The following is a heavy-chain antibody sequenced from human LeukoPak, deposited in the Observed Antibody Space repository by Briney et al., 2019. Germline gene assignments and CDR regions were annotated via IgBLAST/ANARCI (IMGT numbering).Heavy chain of an antibody. CDR3: ARVAGWPQPEYYFDY. Sequence: ASVKVSCKASGYTFNSYYMHWVRQAPGQGLEWMGIINPSSGSTSYAQKFQGRVTMTRDTSTTTVYMELSSLRSEDTAVYCCARVAGWPQPEYYFDYWGQGTLVTVSS. CDR2: INPSSGST. J-gene: IGHJ4*02. V-gene: IGHV1-46*02. D-gene: IGHD5-24*01. CDR1: GYTFNSYY.